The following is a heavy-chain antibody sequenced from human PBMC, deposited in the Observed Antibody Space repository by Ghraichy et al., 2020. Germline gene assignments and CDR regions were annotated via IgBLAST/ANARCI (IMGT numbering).Heavy chain of an antibody. CDR2: ITSSSTYI. J-gene: IGHJ6*02. CDR1: GFTFSGYS. CDR3: ARAGYSGYGDYYYYGMDV. Sequence: GGSLRLSCAASGFTFSGYSMNWVRQAPGKGLEWVSSITSSSTYIYYADSLKGRFTISRDNAKNSLYLQMNSLRAEDTAVYYCARAGYSGYGDYYYYGMDVWGQGTTVTVSS. D-gene: IGHD5-12*01. V-gene: IGHV3-21*01.